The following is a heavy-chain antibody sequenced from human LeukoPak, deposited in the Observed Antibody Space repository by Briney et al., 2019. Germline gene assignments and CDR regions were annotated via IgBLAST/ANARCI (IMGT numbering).Heavy chain of an antibody. CDR1: GFTFKNYA. V-gene: IGHV3-23*01. J-gene: IGHJ1*01. CDR2: IDSSGAYT. Sequence: GGSLRLSCVASGFTFKNYAMSWVRQAPGKGLEWVSAIDSSGAYTYYADSVRGRFIISRDNSKNSMYLQMNSLRAEDTAIYSCARTLAEYFQHWGQGTLVTVSS. CDR3: ARTLAEYFQH.